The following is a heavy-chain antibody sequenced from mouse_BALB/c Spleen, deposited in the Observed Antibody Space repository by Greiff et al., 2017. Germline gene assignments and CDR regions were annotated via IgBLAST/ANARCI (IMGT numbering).Heavy chain of an antibody. J-gene: IGHJ4*01. V-gene: IGHV2-6-2*01. CDR2: IWSDGST. CDR3: ARHGDKGRDYAMDY. D-gene: IGHD3-3*01. Sequence: VKLMESGPDLVAPSQSLSITCTVSGFSLTSYGVHWVRQPPGKGLEWLVVIWSDGSTTYNSALKSRLSISKDNSKSQVFLKMNSLQTDDTAMYYCARHGDKGRDYAMDYWGQGTSVTVSS. CDR1: GFSLTSYG.